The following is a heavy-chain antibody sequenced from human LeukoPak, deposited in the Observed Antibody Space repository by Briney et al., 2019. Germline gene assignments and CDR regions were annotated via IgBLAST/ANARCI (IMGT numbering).Heavy chain of an antibody. CDR2: IRYDGSNK. Sequence: PGGSLRLSCAASGFTFSSYGMHWVRQAPGKGLEWVAFIRYDGSNKYYADSVKGRFTISRDNSKNTLYLQMNSLRAEDTAVYYCAKDGDQQLGYSTLDYWGQGTLVTVSS. D-gene: IGHD6-13*01. V-gene: IGHV3-30*02. CDR1: GFTFSSYG. CDR3: AKDGDQQLGYSTLDY. J-gene: IGHJ4*02.